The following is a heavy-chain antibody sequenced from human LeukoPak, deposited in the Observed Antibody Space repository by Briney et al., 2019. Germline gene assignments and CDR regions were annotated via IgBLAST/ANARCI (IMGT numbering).Heavy chain of an antibody. CDR3: ARDGLLIITTFLDYFDY. CDR1: GYTFTSYG. V-gene: IGHV1-18*01. D-gene: IGHD3-10*01. CDR2: ISAYNGNT. J-gene: IGHJ4*02. Sequence: ASVKVSCKASGYTFTSYGISWVRQAPGQGLEWMGWISAYNGNTNYAQKLQGRVTMTTDTSTSTAYMELRSLRSDDTAVYYCARDGLLIITTFLDYFDYWGQGTLVTVSS.